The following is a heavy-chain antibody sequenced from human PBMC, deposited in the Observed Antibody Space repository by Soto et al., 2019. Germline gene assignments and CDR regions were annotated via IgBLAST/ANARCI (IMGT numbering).Heavy chain of an antibody. CDR1: GFTFSSYG. V-gene: IGHV3-33*01. CDR3: ARDFHDFWSSSSYYYGMDV. CDR2: IWYDGSNK. D-gene: IGHD3-3*01. J-gene: IGHJ6*02. Sequence: QVQLVESGGGVVQPGRSLRLSCAASGFTFSSYGMHWVRQAPGKGLEWVAVIWYDGSNKYYADSVKGRFTISRDNSKNTLYLQMSSLRAEDTAVYYCARDFHDFWSSSSYYYGMDVWGQGTMVTVSS.